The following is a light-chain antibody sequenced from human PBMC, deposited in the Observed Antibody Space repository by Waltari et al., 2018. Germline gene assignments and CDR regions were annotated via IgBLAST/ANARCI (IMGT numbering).Light chain of an antibody. J-gene: IGKJ2*01. CDR1: QSISSW. CDR3: QQYGSSILYT. V-gene: IGKV1-5*03. Sequence: DIQMTQSPSTLSASVGDRVTITCRASQSISSWVAWYQQKPGKAPKLLIYKASTLESGVPSRFSGSGYGTEFTLTISRLEPEDFAMYYCQQYGSSILYTFGQGTKLEIK. CDR2: KAS.